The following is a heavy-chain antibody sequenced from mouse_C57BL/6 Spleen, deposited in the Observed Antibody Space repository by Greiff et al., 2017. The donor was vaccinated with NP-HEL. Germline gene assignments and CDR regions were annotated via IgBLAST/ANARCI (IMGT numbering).Heavy chain of an antibody. V-gene: IGHV1-22*01. CDR1: GYTFTDYN. Sequence: VQLQQSGPELVQPGASVKMSCKASGYTFTDYNMHWVKQSHGKSLEWIGYINPNNGGTSYNQKFKGKATLTVNKSSSTAYMELRSLTSEDSAVYYCARSYGYGGGYAMDYWGQGTSVTVSS. J-gene: IGHJ4*01. CDR2: INPNNGGT. CDR3: ARSYGYGGGYAMDY. D-gene: IGHD2-2*01.